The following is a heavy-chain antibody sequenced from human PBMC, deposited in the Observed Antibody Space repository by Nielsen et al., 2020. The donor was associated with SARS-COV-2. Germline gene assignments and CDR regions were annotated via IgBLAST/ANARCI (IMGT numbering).Heavy chain of an antibody. CDR3: ARGDDYGDYSDY. J-gene: IGHJ4*02. V-gene: IGHV1-2*06. Sequence: ASVKVSCKASGYTFTGYYMHWVRQAPGQGLEWMGRINPNSGGTNYAQKFQGRVTMTRDTSISTAYMELSRLRSDDTAVYYCARGDDYGDYSDYWGQGTLVTVSS. D-gene: IGHD4-17*01. CDR1: GYTFTGYY. CDR2: INPNSGGT.